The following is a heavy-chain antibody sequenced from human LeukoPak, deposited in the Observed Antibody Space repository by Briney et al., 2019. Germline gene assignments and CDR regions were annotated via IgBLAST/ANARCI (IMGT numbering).Heavy chain of an antibody. CDR3: SSYYDFYY. V-gene: IGHV3-7*01. CDR2: IKQDGTEK. J-gene: IGHJ4*02. CDR1: GFTVSNYY. D-gene: IGHD3-3*01. Sequence: GGSLRLSCAASGFTVSNYYMSWVRQAPGKGLEWVANIKQDGTEKYYVDSVKGRFAISRDNAKNSLYLQMNNLRAEDTAVYYCSSYYDFYYWGQGTLVTVSS.